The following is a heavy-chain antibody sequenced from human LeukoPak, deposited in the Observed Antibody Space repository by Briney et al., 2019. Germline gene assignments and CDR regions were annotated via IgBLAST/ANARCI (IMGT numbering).Heavy chain of an antibody. V-gene: IGHV4-59*12. Sequence: PSETLSLTCTVSGGSLSSYYWSWIRQPPGKGLEWIGYIYYSGSTNYNPSLKSRVTISVDTSKNQFSLKLSSVTAADTAVYYCARDSGPYYYDSGRTNWFDPWGQGTLVTVSS. CDR3: ARDSGPYYYDSGRTNWFDP. J-gene: IGHJ5*02. D-gene: IGHD3-22*01. CDR1: GGSLSSYY. CDR2: IYYSGST.